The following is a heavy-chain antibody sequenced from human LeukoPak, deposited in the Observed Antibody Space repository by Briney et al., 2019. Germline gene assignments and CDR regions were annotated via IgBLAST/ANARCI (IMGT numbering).Heavy chain of an antibody. V-gene: IGHV1-2*02. D-gene: IGHD4-17*01. CDR1: GYTFTGYY. CDR3: ARGTTVTSYNWFDP. CDR2: INPNSGGT. J-gene: IGHJ5*02. Sequence: ASVKVSCKASGYTFTGYYMHWVRQAPGQGLEWMGLINPNSGGTNYAQKFQGRVTMTRDTSISTANMELSRLRSDDTAVYYCARGTTVTSYNWFDPWGQGTLVTVSS.